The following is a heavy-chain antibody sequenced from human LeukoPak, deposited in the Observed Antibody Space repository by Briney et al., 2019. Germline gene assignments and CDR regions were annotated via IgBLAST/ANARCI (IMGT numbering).Heavy chain of an antibody. J-gene: IGHJ4*02. V-gene: IGHV1-8*01. CDR3: ARAYSSGWPLNY. CDR2: MNPNSGNT. D-gene: IGHD6-19*01. CDR1: GYTFTSYD. Sequence: ASVKVSCKASGYTFTSYDINWVRHATGQGLEWMGWMNPNSGNTGYAQKFQGRVTMTRNTSISTAYMELSSLRSEDTAVYYCARAYSSGWPLNYWGQGTLVTVSS.